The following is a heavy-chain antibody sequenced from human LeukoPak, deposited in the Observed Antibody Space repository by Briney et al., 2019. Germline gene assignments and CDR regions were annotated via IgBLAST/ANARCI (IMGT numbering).Heavy chain of an antibody. CDR2: IYDSGSN. CDR3: ARQKYSSSHVDY. CDR1: GFTISSGCY. V-gene: IGHV4-38-2*01. Sequence: SETLSLTCAVSGFTISSGCYWGWVRQPPGEGLGWIVSIYDSGSNYYNPSLKGRVTISVDTSKNQFSLKLSSVTAADTAVDYCARQKYSSSHVDYWGQGTLVTVSS. J-gene: IGHJ4*02. D-gene: IGHD6-13*01.